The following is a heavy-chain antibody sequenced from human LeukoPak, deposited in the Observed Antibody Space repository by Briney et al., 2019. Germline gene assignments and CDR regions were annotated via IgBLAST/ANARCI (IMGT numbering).Heavy chain of an antibody. V-gene: IGHV3-30*18. CDR1: GFTFSSYG. CDR3: AKGEWLRQPGSWFDP. CDR2: ISYDGSNK. Sequence: PGGSLRLSCAASGFTFSSYGMHWVRQAPGKGLEWVAVISYDGSNKYYADSVKGRFTISRDNSKNTLYLQMNSLRAEDTAVYYCAKGEWLRQPGSWFDPWGQGTLVTVSS. J-gene: IGHJ5*02. D-gene: IGHD5-12*01.